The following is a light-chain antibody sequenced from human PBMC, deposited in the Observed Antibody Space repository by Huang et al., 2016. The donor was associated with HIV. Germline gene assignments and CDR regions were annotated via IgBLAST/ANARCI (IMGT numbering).Light chain of an antibody. CDR1: QGLLYREKIY. J-gene: IGKJ2*01. CDR3: MQGKQLPYT. V-gene: IGKV2-29*02. CDR2: ERS. Sequence: DIVMTQTPLSLSVTPGQPASLSCKSRQGLLYREKIYLYWYLQKPGQAPQLLIYERSNRLSGVPDRFSGSGSPTDFTLKISRVETEDVGVYYCMQGKQLPYTFGQGTRLEIK.